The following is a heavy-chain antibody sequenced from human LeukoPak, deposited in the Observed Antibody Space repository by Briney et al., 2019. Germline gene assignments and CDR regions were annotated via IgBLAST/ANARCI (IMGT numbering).Heavy chain of an antibody. CDR3: AREGRSTSVWCSGGSCYDFDY. D-gene: IGHD2-15*01. CDR2: ISNTKNEM. V-gene: IGHV3-21*01. CDR1: GFTFSTYN. Sequence: GGSLRLSCAASGFTFSTYNMNRVRQPPGKGLEWVSSISNTKNEMYYADSVKGRFTISRNNAKNSLYLHMNSLRAEDTAVYYCAREGRSTSVWCSGGSCYDFDYWGQGVLVTVSS. J-gene: IGHJ4*02.